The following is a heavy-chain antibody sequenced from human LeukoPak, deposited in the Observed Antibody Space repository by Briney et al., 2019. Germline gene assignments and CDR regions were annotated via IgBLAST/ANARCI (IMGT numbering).Heavy chain of an antibody. CDR2: IWYDGTNK. CDR1: GFSFSSYG. J-gene: IGHJ3*02. D-gene: IGHD3-22*01. V-gene: IGHV3-33*01. CDR3: ARLGTVAMIKDAFDI. Sequence: GGSLRLSCAASGFSFSSYGMHWVRQAPGKGLEWVAVIWYDGTNKYYADSVKGRFTISRDNSKNTLYLQMNSLRAEDTAVYYCARLGTVAMIKDAFDIWGQGTMVTVSS.